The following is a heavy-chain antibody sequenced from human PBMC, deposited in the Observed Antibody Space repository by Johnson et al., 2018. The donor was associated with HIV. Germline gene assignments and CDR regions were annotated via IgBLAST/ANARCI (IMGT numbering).Heavy chain of an antibody. CDR2: IRYDGSYK. Sequence: QVQLVESGGGVVRPGGSLRLSCAASGFTLHDYDMSWVRQAPGKGLEWVAFIRYDGSYKYYVDSVKGRFTISRDNSKNTLYLQMGSLRAEDMGVYYCARLRSPDAFDIWGQGTMVTVSS. CDR3: ARLRSPDAFDI. CDR1: GFTLHDYD. D-gene: IGHD2-15*01. J-gene: IGHJ3*02. V-gene: IGHV3-30*02.